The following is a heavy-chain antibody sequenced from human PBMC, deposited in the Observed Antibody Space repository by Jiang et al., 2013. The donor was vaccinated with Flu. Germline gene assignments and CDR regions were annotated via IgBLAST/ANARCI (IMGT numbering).Heavy chain of an antibody. Sequence: VQLLESGGGLVKPGGSLRLSCAASGFTFSDYYMAWIRQAPGKGLEWVSYISSSGTTIYYADSVEGRCTMSRDNAENSLYLQMSSLRAEDTAVYYCARVVTGLHYYYYFYMDVWGKGTTVTVSS. CDR2: ISSSGTTI. CDR3: ARVVTGLHYYYYFYMDV. V-gene: IGHV3-11*01. J-gene: IGHJ6*03. D-gene: IGHD2-21*02. CDR1: GFTFSDYY.